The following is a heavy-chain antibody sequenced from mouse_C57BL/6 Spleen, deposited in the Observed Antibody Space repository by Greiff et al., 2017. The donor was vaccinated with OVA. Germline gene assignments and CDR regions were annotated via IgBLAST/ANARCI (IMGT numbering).Heavy chain of an antibody. V-gene: IGHV1-69*01. CDR2: IDPSDSYT. J-gene: IGHJ3*01. CDR3: ARSYYGSSCAY. D-gene: IGHD1-1*01. CDR1: GYTFTSSW. Sequence: QVQLQQPGAELVMPGASVKLSCKASGYTFTSSWMHWVKQRPGQGLEWIGEIDPSDSYTNYNQKFKGKSTLTVDKSSSTAYMQLSSLTSEDSAVYYCARSYYGSSCAYWGQGTLVTVSA.